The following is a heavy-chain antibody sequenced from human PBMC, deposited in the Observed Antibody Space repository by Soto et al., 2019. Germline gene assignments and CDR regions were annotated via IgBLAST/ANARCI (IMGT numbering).Heavy chain of an antibody. D-gene: IGHD2-2*02. CDR3: ARNRYCSTTSCYRVDY. Sequence: SETLSLTCAVYGGSFSGYYWSWIRQPPGNGLEWIGEINHSGSTNYNPSLKSRVTMSLDTSKNQISLKLNSVTAADTAVYYCARNRYCSTTSCYRVDYWGQGTRVTVS. J-gene: IGHJ4*02. CDR1: GGSFSGYY. CDR2: INHSGST. V-gene: IGHV4-34*01.